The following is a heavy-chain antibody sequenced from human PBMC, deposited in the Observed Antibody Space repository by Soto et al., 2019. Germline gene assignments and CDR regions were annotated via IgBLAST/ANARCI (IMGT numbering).Heavy chain of an antibody. D-gene: IGHD2-2*01. J-gene: IGHJ6*02. V-gene: IGHV1-69*01. CDR3: ARSQGSSTSLEIYYYYYYGMDV. CDR2: IIPISGTA. Sequence: QVQLVQSGAEVKKPGSSVKVSCKASGGTFSSYAISWVRQAPGQGLEWMGGIIPISGTANYAQKFQGRVMITADESTSTAYTELSSLRSEDTAVYYCARSQGSSTSLEIYYYYYYGMDVWGQGTTVTVSS. CDR1: GGTFSSYA.